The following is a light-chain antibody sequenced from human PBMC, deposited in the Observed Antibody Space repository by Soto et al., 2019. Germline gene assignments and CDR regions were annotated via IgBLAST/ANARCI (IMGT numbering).Light chain of an antibody. J-gene: IGLJ2*01. V-gene: IGLV2-14*01. CDR3: ISYISSSTFVV. CDR2: EVS. Sequence: QSVLTQPASVSGSPVQSITVSCTGTSRDVGGYNYVSWHQQHPGKAPKVIITEVSNRPSGVSNRFSGSKSVNTASLTISGLQAEDEADYYCISYISSSTFVVFGGGTKLTVL. CDR1: SRDVGGYNY.